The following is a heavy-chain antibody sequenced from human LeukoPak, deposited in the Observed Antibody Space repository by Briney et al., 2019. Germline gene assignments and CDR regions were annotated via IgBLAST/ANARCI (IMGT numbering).Heavy chain of an antibody. D-gene: IGHD6-13*01. Sequence: PGGSLRLSCAASGFTFSSYSMHWVRQAPGKGLEWVAVIWYDGSNKYYADSVKGRFTISRDNSKNTLYLQMNSLRAEDTAVYYCAKGGYSSPTTTNYYYYGMDVWGQGTTVTVSS. J-gene: IGHJ6*02. CDR3: AKGGYSSPTTTNYYYYGMDV. CDR1: GFTFSSYS. V-gene: IGHV3-30*02. CDR2: IWYDGSNK.